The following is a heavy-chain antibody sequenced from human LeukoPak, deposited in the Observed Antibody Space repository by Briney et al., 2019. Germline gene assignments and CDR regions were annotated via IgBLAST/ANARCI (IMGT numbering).Heavy chain of an antibody. CDR2: ITSSSSYI. V-gene: IGHV3-21*01. CDR3: ARGAVSYSSGWYANWYLDL. CDR1: GFSFNDYT. J-gene: IGHJ2*01. D-gene: IGHD6-19*01. Sequence: GGSLRLSCVGSGFSFNDYTMYWVRQAPGKGLEWVSSITSSSSYIYYADSVKGRFTISRDNTKNSLYLQMNSLRAEDTAVYYCARGAVSYSSGWYANWYLDLWGRGTLVTVSS.